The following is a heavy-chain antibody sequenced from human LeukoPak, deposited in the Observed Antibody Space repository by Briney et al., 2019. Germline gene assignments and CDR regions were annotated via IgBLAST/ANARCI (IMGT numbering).Heavy chain of an antibody. Sequence: GASVKVSCKASGHTFISHFMHWVRQAPGHGLEWMGVINPRGGSTSYAQKFQGRVTMTSDTSTNTVYMDLSRLRPEDTAVYYCASSARGSLGWDYGMDVWGQGTTVTVSS. V-gene: IGHV1-46*01. D-gene: IGHD3-16*01. CDR3: ASSARGSLGWDYGMDV. J-gene: IGHJ6*02. CDR1: GHTFISHF. CDR2: INPRGGST.